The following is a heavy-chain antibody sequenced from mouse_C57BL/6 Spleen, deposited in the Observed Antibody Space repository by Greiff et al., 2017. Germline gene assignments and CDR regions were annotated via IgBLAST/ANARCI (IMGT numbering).Heavy chain of an antibody. J-gene: IGHJ1*03. Sequence: QVQLQQPGAELVKPGASVKMSCKASAYTFTSYWITGVKQRPGQGLEWIGDFYPGRGSTNYNEKFKSKATLTVDTSSSTAYMQLSSLTSEDSAVYYCARYGYDYDGYFDVWGTGTTVTVSS. CDR3: ARYGYDYDGYFDV. CDR1: AYTFTSYW. V-gene: IGHV1-55*01. CDR2: FYPGRGST. D-gene: IGHD2-4*01.